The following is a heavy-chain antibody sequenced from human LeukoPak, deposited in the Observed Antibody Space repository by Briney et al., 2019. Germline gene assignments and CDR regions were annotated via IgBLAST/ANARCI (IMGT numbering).Heavy chain of an antibody. Sequence: PGGSLRLSCAASGFTFDDYGMSWVRQAPGKGLEWVSGINWNGGSAGYVDSVKGRFTISRDNAKNSLYLQMNSLRAEDTALYYCAKDTWQFAPDYYYYMDVWGKGTTVTVSS. D-gene: IGHD2-21*01. J-gene: IGHJ6*03. CDR2: INWNGGSA. CDR3: AKDTWQFAPDYYYYMDV. CDR1: GFTFDDYG. V-gene: IGHV3-20*04.